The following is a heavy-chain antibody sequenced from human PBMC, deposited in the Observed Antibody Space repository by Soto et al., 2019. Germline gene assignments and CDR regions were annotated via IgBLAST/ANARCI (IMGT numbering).Heavy chain of an antibody. Sequence: QVQLVQSGAEVRKPGSSVEVSCMASGSTFSSYTVNWVRQAPGQGLEWIGRIIPVLGVTHYARRFQGRVTMTADRSRQTXYXELTSLTSEDTDVYYGARRRYGGVDCYNKFYYGMDVWGQGTTVTVSS. CDR2: IIPVLGVT. CDR1: GSTFSSYT. V-gene: IGHV1-69*02. CDR3: ARRRYGGVDCYNKFYYGMDV. J-gene: IGHJ6*02. D-gene: IGHD2-21*02.